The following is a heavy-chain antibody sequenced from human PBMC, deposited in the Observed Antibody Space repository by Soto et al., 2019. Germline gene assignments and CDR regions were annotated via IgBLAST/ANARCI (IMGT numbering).Heavy chain of an antibody. V-gene: IGHV3-23*01. CDR1: GFTFSSYA. CDR2: ISGSDDST. J-gene: IGHJ4*02. D-gene: IGHD6-6*01. CDR3: AKRSTSSTLDY. Sequence: GGSLRLSCAASGFTFSSYAMSWVRQAPGKGLEWVSVISGSDDSTYYADSVKGRFTISRDNSKNTLYLQMNSLRAEDTAVYYCAKRSTSSTLDYWGQGTLVTVS.